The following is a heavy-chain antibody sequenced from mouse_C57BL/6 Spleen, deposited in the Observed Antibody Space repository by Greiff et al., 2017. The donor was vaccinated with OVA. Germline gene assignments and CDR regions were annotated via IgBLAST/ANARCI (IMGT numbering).Heavy chain of an antibody. Sequence: EVQLQQSGAELVRPGASVKLSCTASGFNIKDDYMHWVKQRPEQGLEWIGWIDPENGDTAYASKFQGKATITADTSSNTAYLQLSSLTSEDTAVYYCTTGGYYPYWGQGTLVTVSA. CDR3: TTGGYYPY. CDR1: GFNIKDDY. CDR2: IDPENGDT. D-gene: IGHD2-3*01. J-gene: IGHJ3*01. V-gene: IGHV14-4*01.